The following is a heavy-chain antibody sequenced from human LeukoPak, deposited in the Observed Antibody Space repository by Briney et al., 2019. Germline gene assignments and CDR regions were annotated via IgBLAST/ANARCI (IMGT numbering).Heavy chain of an antibody. J-gene: IGHJ4*02. CDR2: ISAYNGNT. V-gene: IGHV1-18*01. CDR1: GYTFTSYG. CDR3: ARDIRGGRHLAY. D-gene: IGHD1-26*01. Sequence: APVKVSCKASGYTFTSYGISWVRQTPGQGLEWMGWISAYNGNTNYAQKLQGRVTMTTDTSTSTAYMELRSLRSDDTAVYYCARDIRGGRHLAYWGQGTLVTVSS.